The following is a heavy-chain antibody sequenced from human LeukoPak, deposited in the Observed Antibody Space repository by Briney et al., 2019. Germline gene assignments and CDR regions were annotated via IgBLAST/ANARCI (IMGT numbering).Heavy chain of an antibody. CDR1: GFTISSYH. Sequence: GGSLRLSCAASGFTISSYHMSWVRQAPGKGLEWVSVLYTGGKTSYAGAVRGRFTVSRDNSKNTLSLEMNSLRAEDTAVYYCARDSTFDIWGQGTVVTVSS. J-gene: IGHJ3*02. CDR3: ARDSTFDI. V-gene: IGHV3-53*01. CDR2: LYTGGKT. D-gene: IGHD2-2*01.